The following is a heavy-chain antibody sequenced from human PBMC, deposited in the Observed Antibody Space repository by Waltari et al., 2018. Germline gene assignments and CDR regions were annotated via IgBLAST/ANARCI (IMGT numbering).Heavy chain of an antibody. V-gene: IGHV4-59*11. D-gene: IGHD6-6*01. Sequence: QVQLQESGPGLVKPSETLSLTCTVSGGSISSHYWSWIRQPPGKGPEWIGYIYYSGSTNYNPSLKSRVTISVDTSKNQFSLKLSSVTAADTAVYYCASNEYSSSSGALGYWGQGTLVTVSS. CDR3: ASNEYSSSSGALGY. CDR2: IYYSGST. CDR1: GGSISSHY. J-gene: IGHJ4*02.